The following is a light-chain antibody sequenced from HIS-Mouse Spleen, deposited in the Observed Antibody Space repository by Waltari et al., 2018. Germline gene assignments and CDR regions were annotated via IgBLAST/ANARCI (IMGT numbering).Light chain of an antibody. CDR3: CSYAGSSTFVV. V-gene: IGLV2-23*01. Sequence: QSALTQPASVSGSPGQSITISCTGTSSDVGSYNLVSWYQQHPSKAPKLMIYEGSKRPSGVSNRFSGSKYGNTASLTISGLQAEDEADYYCCSYAGSSTFVVFGGGTKLTVL. CDR1: SSDVGSYNL. CDR2: EGS. J-gene: IGLJ2*01.